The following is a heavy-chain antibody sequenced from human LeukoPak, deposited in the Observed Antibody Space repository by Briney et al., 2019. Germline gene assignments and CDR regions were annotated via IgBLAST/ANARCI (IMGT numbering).Heavy chain of an antibody. V-gene: IGHV3-23*01. CDR3: AKDALRSSYCYYFMDV. Sequence: GGSLRLSCAASGFTFSSYAMSWVRQAPGKGLEWVSAISGSGGSTYYADSVKGRFTISRDNSKNTLYLKMNSLRAEDTAVYYCAKDALRSSYCYYFMDVWGKGTTVTVSS. CDR2: ISGSGGST. CDR1: GFTFSSYA. J-gene: IGHJ6*03.